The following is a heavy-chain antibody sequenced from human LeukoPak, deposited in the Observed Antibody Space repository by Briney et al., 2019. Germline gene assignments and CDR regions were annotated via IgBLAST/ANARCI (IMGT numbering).Heavy chain of an antibody. V-gene: IGHV3-43*02. D-gene: IGHD6-13*01. J-gene: IGHJ3*02. CDR3: AKDYLLSSSWYLGAFDI. Sequence: GGSLRLSCAASGFTFDDYAMHWVRQAPGKGLEWVSLISGDGGSTYYADSVKGRFTISRDNSKNSLYLQMNSLRTEDTALYYCAKDYLLSSSWYLGAFDIWGQGTMVTVSS. CDR1: GFTFDDYA. CDR2: ISGDGGST.